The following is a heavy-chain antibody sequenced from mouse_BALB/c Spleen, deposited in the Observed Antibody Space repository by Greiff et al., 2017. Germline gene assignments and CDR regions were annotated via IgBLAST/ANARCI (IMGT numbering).Heavy chain of an antibody. D-gene: IGHD1-1*01. CDR2: IRNKANGYTT. CDR1: GFTFTDYY. J-gene: IGHJ2*01. CDR3: ARAPYYVYFDY. V-gene: IGHV7-3*02. Sequence: EVKLMESGGGLVQPGGSLRLSCATSGFTFTDYYMSWVRQPPGKALEWLGFIRNKANGYTTEYSASVKGRFTISRDNSQSILYLQMNTLRAEDSATYYCARAPYYVYFDYWGQGTTLTVSS.